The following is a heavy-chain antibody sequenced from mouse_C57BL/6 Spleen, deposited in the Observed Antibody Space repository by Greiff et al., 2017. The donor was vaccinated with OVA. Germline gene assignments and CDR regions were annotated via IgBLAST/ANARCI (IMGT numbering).Heavy chain of an antibody. Sequence: VQLQESGPELVRPGVSVKISCKGSGYTFTDYAMHWVKQSHAKSLEWIGVISTYYGDASYNQKLKDKATMTVDKSSSTAYMELARMTSEDSAVYYCARRGYYPFDYWGQGTTRTVSS. CDR3: ARRGYYPFDY. CDR2: ISTYYGDA. J-gene: IGHJ2*01. V-gene: IGHV1-67*01. D-gene: IGHD1-1*01. CDR1: GYTFTDYA.